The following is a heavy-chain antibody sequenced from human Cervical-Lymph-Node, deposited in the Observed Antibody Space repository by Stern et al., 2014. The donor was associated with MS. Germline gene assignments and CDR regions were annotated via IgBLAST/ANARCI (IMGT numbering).Heavy chain of an antibody. CDR3: ARRGSGRWFDP. J-gene: IGHJ5*02. Sequence: VQLVESGAEVKKPGESLKISCKGSGYSFTNYWIIWVRQMPGKGLEWMGSIYPSDSDTTYSPSFQGQVTFSADKSISTAYLQWSSLKASDTAMYYCARRGSGRWFDPWGQGTLVTVSS. D-gene: IGHD1-26*01. CDR2: IYPSDSDT. CDR1: GYSFTNYW. V-gene: IGHV5-51*01.